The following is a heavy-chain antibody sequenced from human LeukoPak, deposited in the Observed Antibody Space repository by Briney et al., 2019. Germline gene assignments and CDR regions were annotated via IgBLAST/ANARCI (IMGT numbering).Heavy chain of an antibody. V-gene: IGHV3-74*01. Sequence: GGSLRLSCAASGFTFSSYWMHWVRQAPGKGLAWVSRINSDGSSTSYADSVKGRFTISRDNAKNTLYLQMNSLRAEDTAVYYCARGEQLVIYYYYGMDVWGQGTTVTVSS. CDR1: GFTFSSYW. CDR2: INSDGSST. D-gene: IGHD6-6*01. CDR3: ARGEQLVIYYYYGMDV. J-gene: IGHJ6*02.